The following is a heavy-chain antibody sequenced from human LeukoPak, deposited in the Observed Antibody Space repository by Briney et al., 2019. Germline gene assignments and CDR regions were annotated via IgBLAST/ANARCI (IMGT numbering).Heavy chain of an antibody. Sequence: WASVKVSCKVSGYTLTELSMHWVRQAPGKGLEWMGGFDPEDGETIYAQKFQGRDTMTEDTSTDTAYMELSSLRSEDTAVYYCATVNPYDSSGYLPESWGQGTLVTVSS. CDR1: GYTLTELS. V-gene: IGHV1-24*01. D-gene: IGHD3-22*01. J-gene: IGHJ4*02. CDR2: FDPEDGET. CDR3: ATVNPYDSSGYLPES.